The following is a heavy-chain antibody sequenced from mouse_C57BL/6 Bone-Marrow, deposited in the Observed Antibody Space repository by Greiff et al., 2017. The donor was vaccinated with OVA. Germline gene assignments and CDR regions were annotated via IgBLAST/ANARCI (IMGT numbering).Heavy chain of an antibody. CDR1: GYTFTSYD. J-gene: IGHJ1*03. D-gene: IGHD1-1*01. Sequence: VQVVESGAELVKPGASVKLSCKASGYTFTSYDINWVKQRPGQGLEWIGWIYPRDGSTKYNEKFKGKATLTVDTSSSTAYMELHSLTSEDSAVYFCARGRGTTVVRYFDVWGTGTTVTVSS. V-gene: IGHV1-85*01. CDR3: ARGRGTTVVRYFDV. CDR2: IYPRDGST.